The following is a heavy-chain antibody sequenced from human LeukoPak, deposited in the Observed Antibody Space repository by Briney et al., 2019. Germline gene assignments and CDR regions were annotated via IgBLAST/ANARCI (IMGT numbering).Heavy chain of an antibody. V-gene: IGHV4-59*08. CDR1: GGSISSYY. CDR2: IYYSGST. D-gene: IGHD1-26*01. J-gene: IGHJ3*02. Sequence: ASETLSLTCTVSGGSISSYYWSWIRQPPGKGLEWIGYIYYSGSTNYNPSLKRRVTISVDTSKNQFSLKLSSVTAADTAVYYCARLRGLDAFDIWGQGTMVTVSS. CDR3: ARLRGLDAFDI.